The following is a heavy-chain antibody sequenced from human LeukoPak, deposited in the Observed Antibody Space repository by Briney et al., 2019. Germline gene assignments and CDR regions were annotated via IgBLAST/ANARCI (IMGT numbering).Heavy chain of an antibody. J-gene: IGHJ4*02. CDR3: ARVVGSFYSGSYYFDY. D-gene: IGHD1-26*01. CDR2: ISWNSGSI. Sequence: GGSLRLSCAASGFTFDDYAMHWVRQAPGKGLEWVSGISWNSGSIGYADSVKGRFTISRDNAKNSLYLQMNSLSAEDTALYYCARVVGSFYSGSYYFDYWGQGTLVTVSS. V-gene: IGHV3-9*01. CDR1: GFTFDDYA.